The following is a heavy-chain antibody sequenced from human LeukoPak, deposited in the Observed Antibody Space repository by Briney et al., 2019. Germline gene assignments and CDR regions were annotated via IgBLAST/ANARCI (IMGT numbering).Heavy chain of an antibody. D-gene: IGHD6-13*01. Sequence: PGGSLRLSCAASGFTFSSYAMSWVRQAPGKGLERVSAISGSGGSTYSADSVKGRFTISRDNSKNTLYLQMNSLRAEDTAVYYCAIETPYSSSWPDYYYYGMDVWGQGTTVTVSS. CDR3: AIETPYSSSWPDYYYYGMDV. J-gene: IGHJ6*02. CDR2: ISGSGGST. V-gene: IGHV3-23*01. CDR1: GFTFSSYA.